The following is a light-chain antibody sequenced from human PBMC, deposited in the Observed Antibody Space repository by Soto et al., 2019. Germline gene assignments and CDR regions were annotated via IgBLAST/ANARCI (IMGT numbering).Light chain of an antibody. V-gene: IGLV2-14*03. CDR3: SSYTTSSAYV. CDR1: SSDVGGYNY. CDR2: DVS. Sequence: QSALTQPASVSGSPGQSITISCSGTSSDVGGYNYVFWYQHHPGKAPKLMIYDVSNRPSGVSNRFSGSKSGNTASLTISGLQAEDEADYYCSSYTTSSAYVSGPGTKVTVL. J-gene: IGLJ1*01.